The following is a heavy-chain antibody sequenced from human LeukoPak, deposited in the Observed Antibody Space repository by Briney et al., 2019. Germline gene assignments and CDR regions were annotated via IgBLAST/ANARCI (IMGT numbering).Heavy chain of an antibody. Sequence: GASVKVSCKASGYTFTSYYMHWVRQAPGQGLEWMGIINPSGGSTSYAQKFQGRVTMTRDTSTSTVYMELSSLRSEDTAVYYCARVGEEVVAASVGPRGGLAFDPWGQGTLVTVSS. CDR1: GYTFTSYY. CDR2: INPSGGST. J-gene: IGHJ5*02. CDR3: ARVGEEVVAASVGPRGGLAFDP. V-gene: IGHV1-46*01. D-gene: IGHD2-15*01.